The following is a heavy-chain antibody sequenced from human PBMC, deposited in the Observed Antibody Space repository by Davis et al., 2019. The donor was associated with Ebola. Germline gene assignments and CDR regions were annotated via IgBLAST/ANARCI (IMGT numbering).Heavy chain of an antibody. V-gene: IGHV3-23*01. CDR3: ARHYVYDYYMGLDV. Sequence: GGSLRLSCTDSAITFSSYAMTWVRQAPGKGLEWVSAISGSGGSTYYADSVKGRFTISRDNSENPVYLQMNSLRAGDTAVYYCARHYVYDYYMGLDVWGQGTTVTVSS. CDR1: AITFSSYA. D-gene: IGHD3-16*01. CDR2: ISGSGGST. J-gene: IGHJ6*02.